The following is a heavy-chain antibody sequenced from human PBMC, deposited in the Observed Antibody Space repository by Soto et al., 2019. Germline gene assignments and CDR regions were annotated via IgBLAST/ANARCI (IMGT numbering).Heavy chain of an antibody. CDR1: GYTFTSYG. CDR2: ISAYNGNT. CDR3: ARVKRYFAWLRGFYP. V-gene: IGHV1-18*01. Sequence: ASVKVSCKASGYTFTSYGISWVRQAPGQGLEWMGWISAYNGNTNYAQKLQGRVTMTTDTSTSTAYMELRSLRSDDTAVYYCARVKRYFAWLRGFYPWGHGTLVTVSS. D-gene: IGHD3-9*01. J-gene: IGHJ5*02.